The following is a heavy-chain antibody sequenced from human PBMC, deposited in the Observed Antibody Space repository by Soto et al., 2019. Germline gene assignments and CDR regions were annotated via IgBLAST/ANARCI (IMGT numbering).Heavy chain of an antibody. CDR1: GGSFSGYY. CDR3: ARGTVWFGEFNNYYYYYGMDV. J-gene: IGHJ6*02. CDR2: INHSGST. D-gene: IGHD3-10*01. V-gene: IGHV4-34*01. Sequence: KPSETLSLTCAVYGGSFSGYYWSWIRQPPGKGLEWIGEINHSGSTNYNPSLKSRVTISVDTSKNQFSLKLSSVTAADTAVYYCARGTVWFGEFNNYYYYYGMDVWGQGTTVTVSS.